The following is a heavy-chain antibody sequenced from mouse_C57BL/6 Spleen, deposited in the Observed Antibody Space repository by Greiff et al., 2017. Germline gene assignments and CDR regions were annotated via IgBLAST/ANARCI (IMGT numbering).Heavy chain of an antibody. D-gene: IGHD1-1*01. J-gene: IGHJ2*01. CDR2: IYPGDGDT. CDR1: GYAFSSYW. Sequence: VQLQQSGAELVKPGASVKISCTASGYAFSSYWMNWVKQRPGKGLEWIGQIYPGDGDTNYNRKFKGTATLTADQSSSTAYMPLSSLTSEGSAVYFGASLTVVAVRDWFDYWGQGTTLTVSA. CDR3: ASLTVVAVRDWFDY. V-gene: IGHV1-80*01.